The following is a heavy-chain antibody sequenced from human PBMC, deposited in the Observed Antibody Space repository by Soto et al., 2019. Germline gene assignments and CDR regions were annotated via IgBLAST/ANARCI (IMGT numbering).Heavy chain of an antibody. J-gene: IGHJ4*02. Sequence: XEFLKTCFKSSGYSFTSYWIGWVRQMPGKGLEWMGIIYPGDSDTRYSPSFQGQVTISADKSISTAYLQWSSLKASDTAMYYCARLDSIAAAGIADYWGQGTLVTVSS. V-gene: IGHV5-51*01. CDR2: IYPGDSDT. CDR1: GYSFTSYW. D-gene: IGHD6-13*01. CDR3: ARLDSIAAAGIADY.